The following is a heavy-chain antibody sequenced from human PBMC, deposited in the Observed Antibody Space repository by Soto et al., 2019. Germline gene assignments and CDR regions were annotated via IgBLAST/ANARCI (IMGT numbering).Heavy chain of an antibody. CDR2: LYTGGST. Sequence: EVQLLESGGGVVQRGGSLRLSCAASGFTVSSHAMSWVRQAPGKGLEWVSILYTGGSTYYSDSVKGRSTISRDTPKNTVFLQLNSLRAEDTAIYYCARATRYFGSFDSWGQGTLVSVAS. V-gene: IGHV3-66*01. CDR1: GFTVSSHA. J-gene: IGHJ4*02. D-gene: IGHD2-2*01. CDR3: ARATRYFGSFDS.